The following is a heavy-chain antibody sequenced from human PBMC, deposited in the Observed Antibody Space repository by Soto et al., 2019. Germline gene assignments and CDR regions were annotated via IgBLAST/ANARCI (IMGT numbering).Heavy chain of an antibody. D-gene: IGHD7-27*01. V-gene: IGHV3-30-3*01. CDR1: GFSFSISP. CDR2: ISYDGNNK. Sequence: QVQLVESGGGVVQRGRYLRLSCAASGFSFSISPMHWVRQAPGKGPEWVALISYDGNNKFYADSVKGRFTISRDNSKSTLYLQVDSLRPEDAAVYYCARDPKTSGGQNWAFNYFDSWGQGTLVTVSS. J-gene: IGHJ4*02. CDR3: ARDPKTSGGQNWAFNYFDS.